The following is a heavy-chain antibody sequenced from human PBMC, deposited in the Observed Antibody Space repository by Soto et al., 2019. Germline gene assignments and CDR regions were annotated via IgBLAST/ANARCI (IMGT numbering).Heavy chain of an antibody. CDR1: GFTFSSYS. J-gene: IGHJ6*03. V-gene: IGHV3-48*01. CDR2: ISSSSSTI. D-gene: IGHD6-6*01. CDR3: ARGRSSSPDYYYMDV. Sequence: GGSLRLSCAASGFTFSSYSMNWVRQAPGKGLEWVSYISSSSSTIYYADSVKGRFTISRDNAKNSLYLQMNSLRAEDTAVYYCARGRSSSPDYYYMDVWGKGTTVTVSS.